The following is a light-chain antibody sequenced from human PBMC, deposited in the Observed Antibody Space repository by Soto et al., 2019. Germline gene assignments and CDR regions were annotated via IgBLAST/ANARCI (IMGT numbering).Light chain of an antibody. J-gene: IGLJ3*02. CDR3: SSYTSSFTPIGV. CDR2: NNN. CDR1: NSNIGTNA. Sequence: QSVLTQPPSASGTPGQRVTISCSGSNSNIGTNAVNWYQQIPGTAPKLLIYNNNQRPSGVPDRFSGSKSGTSASLAISGLQSEDEADYYCSSYTSSFTPIGVFGGGTKLTVL. V-gene: IGLV1-44*01.